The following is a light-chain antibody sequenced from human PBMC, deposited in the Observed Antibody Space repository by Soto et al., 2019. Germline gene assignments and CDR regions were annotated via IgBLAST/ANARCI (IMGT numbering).Light chain of an antibody. CDR1: QSVLYSSNSKNY. V-gene: IGKV4-1*01. J-gene: IGKJ1*01. Sequence: DIVMTQSPESLAESLGERATIKCNSSQSVLYSSNSKNYLAWHQQKPGQTPKMLIDWASTRKSGVPDRFSGSGSRTDSTLTISSLQAEYVAVYCCQQHYTTPWTFGQGTRVELK. CDR2: WAS. CDR3: QQHYTTPWT.